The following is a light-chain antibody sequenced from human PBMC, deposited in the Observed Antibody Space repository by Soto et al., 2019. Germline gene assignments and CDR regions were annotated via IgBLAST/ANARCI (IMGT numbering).Light chain of an antibody. J-gene: IGKJ4*01. CDR2: DSS. CDR1: QDISNY. V-gene: IGKV1-33*01. Sequence: DIQMTQSPSSLSASVGDRITITCQARQDISNYLNWYQQRLGKAPKLLIYDSSNLATGVPSRFSGSGSGTDFTFTISSLQPEDIATYYCQQYDHLPAVGGGTKVEIK. CDR3: QQYDHLPA.